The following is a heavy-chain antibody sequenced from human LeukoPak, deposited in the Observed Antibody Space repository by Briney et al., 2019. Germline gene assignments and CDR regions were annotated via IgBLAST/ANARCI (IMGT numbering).Heavy chain of an antibody. V-gene: IGHV1-3*01. J-gene: IGHJ6*04. CDR1: GYTFTSYA. CDR3: AREIVVVPAATSKHYGMDV. CDR2: INAGNGNT. Sequence: GASVKVSCKASGYTFTSYAMHWVRQAPGQRLEWMGWINAGNGNTKYSQKFQGRVTITRDTSASTAYMELSSLRSEDTAVYYCAREIVVVPAATSKHYGMDVWGKGTTVTVSS. D-gene: IGHD2-2*01.